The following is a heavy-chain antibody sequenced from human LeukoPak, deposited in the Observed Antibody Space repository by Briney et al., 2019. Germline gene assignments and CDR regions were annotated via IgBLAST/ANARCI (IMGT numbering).Heavy chain of an antibody. CDR3: ARDFSWLPRDDYYYYGMDV. Sequence: HPGGSLRLSCAASGFTFSSYAMHWVRQAPGKGLEWVAVISYDGSNKYYADSVKGRFTISRDNSKNTLYLQMNSLRAEDTAVYYCARDFSWLPRDDYYYYGMDVWGQGTTVTVSS. CDR1: GFTFSSYA. J-gene: IGHJ6*02. V-gene: IGHV3-30-3*01. CDR2: ISYDGSNK. D-gene: IGHD6-19*01.